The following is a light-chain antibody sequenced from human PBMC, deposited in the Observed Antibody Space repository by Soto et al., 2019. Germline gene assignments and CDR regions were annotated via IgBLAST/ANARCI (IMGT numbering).Light chain of an antibody. Sequence: DIQMTQCPSSLSASVGDRVTIACRASQTIGRYLNWYQQKPGKAPKLLIYTASTLQSGVPSRFSGSGSGTDFTLTISSLQPEDFATYYCQQSYNTLVTFGQGTRLEIK. V-gene: IGKV1-39*01. CDR1: QTIGRY. CDR2: TAS. CDR3: QQSYNTLVT. J-gene: IGKJ5*01.